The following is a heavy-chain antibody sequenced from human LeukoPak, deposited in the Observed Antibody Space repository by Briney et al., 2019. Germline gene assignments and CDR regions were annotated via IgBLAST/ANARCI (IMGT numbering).Heavy chain of an antibody. V-gene: IGHV5-51*01. CDR1: GYSFTSYW. D-gene: IGHD3-10*01. CDR2: VNPGDSDT. Sequence: GEPLKIFCKVSGYSFTSYWIGWVRQMPGKGLEWVGIVNPGDSDTRYSPSFHGQVTISADKSITTAYLQWSSLRAPDTAMYYCARHQVYYGSVSYYYYGMDAWGQGTTVTVSS. J-gene: IGHJ6*02. CDR3: ARHQVYYGSVSYYYYGMDA.